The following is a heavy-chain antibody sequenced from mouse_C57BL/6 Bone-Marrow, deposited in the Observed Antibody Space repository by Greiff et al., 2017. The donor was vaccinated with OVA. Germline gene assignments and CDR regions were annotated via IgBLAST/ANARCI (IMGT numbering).Heavy chain of an antibody. CDR2: INYDGSST. CDR3: ARITTVPMAY. D-gene: IGHD1-1*01. J-gene: IGHJ4*01. V-gene: IGHV5-16*01. CDR1: GFTFSDYY. Sequence: EVMLVESEGGLVQPGSSMKLSCTASGFTFSDYYMAWVRQVPEKGLEWVANINYDGSSTYYLDSLKSRFIISRDNAKNFLYLQMSSLKSEDTATYYCARITTVPMAYWGQGTSVTVSS.